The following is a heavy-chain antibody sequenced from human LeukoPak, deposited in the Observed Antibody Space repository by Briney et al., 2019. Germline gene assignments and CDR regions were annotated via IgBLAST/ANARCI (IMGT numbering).Heavy chain of an antibody. V-gene: IGHV4-39*01. CDR2: IYYSGST. D-gene: IGHD6-19*01. J-gene: IGHJ4*02. CDR1: GGSISSTTCY. CDR3: ARHGSLGSGWLY. Sequence: PSETLSLTCTVSGGSISSTTCYWGWIRQPPGKGLEWIGSIYYSGSTYYNPSLKSRVTISVDTSTNQFSLNVTSVTAADTALYYCARHGSLGSGWLYWGQGTLVTVSS.